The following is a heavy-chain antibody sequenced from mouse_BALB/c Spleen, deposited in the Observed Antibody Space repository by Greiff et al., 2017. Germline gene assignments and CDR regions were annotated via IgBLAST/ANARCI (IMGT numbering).Heavy chain of an antibody. V-gene: IGHV1S137*01. CDR1: GYTFTDYA. CDR2: ISTYYGDA. J-gene: IGHJ4*01. CDR3: ARGLEDAMDY. Sequence: QVQLQQSGAELVRPGVSVKISCKGSGYTFTDYAMHWVKQSHAKSLEWIGVISTYYGDASYNQKFKGKATMTVDKSSSTAYMELARLTSEDSAIYYCARGLEDAMDYWGQGTSVTVSS.